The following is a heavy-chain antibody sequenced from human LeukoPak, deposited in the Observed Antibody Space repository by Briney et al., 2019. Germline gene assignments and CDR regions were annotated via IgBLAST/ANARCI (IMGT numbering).Heavy chain of an antibody. CDR3: ARGTGEGYTYGRYYFNY. J-gene: IGHJ4*02. CDR1: GYTFTRYY. Sequence: ASVKVSCKASGYTFTRYYMRWVRQAPGQGLEWMGIINPSGGNTNYAQTFQGRVTMTRDMSKSTVYMELGSLRSEDTAVYYCARGTGEGYTYGRYYFNYWGQGTLVTVSS. CDR2: INPSGGNT. V-gene: IGHV1-46*01. D-gene: IGHD5-18*01.